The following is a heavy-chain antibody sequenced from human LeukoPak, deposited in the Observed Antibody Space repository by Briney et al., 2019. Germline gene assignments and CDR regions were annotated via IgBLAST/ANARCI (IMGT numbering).Heavy chain of an antibody. CDR2: IDQSGSI. V-gene: IGHV4-34*01. D-gene: IGHD3-22*01. J-gene: IGHJ4*02. CDR3: ARGLNYYDSSGYYY. Sequence: SETLSLTCAVYGGSFRGYYWSWIRQPPGKGLEWIGEIDQSGSIKYNPSLKSRVTISVDTPKNQFSLKLSSVTAADTAVYYCARGLNYYDSSGYYYWGQGTLVTVSS. CDR1: GGSFRGYY.